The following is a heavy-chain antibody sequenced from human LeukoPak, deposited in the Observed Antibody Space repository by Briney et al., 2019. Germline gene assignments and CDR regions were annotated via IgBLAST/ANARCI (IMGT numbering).Heavy chain of an antibody. CDR1: GFNFSRHS. Sequence: GGSLRLSCAASGFNFSRHSMNWVRQAPGKGLEWVSYISISSSYINYSDSVKGRFTISRDNSKNTLYLQMNSLRAEDTAVYYCAKDPVDRPYYYGSGSYYTYWGQGTLVTVSS. J-gene: IGHJ4*02. D-gene: IGHD3-10*01. V-gene: IGHV3-21*04. CDR2: ISISSSYI. CDR3: AKDPVDRPYYYGSGSYYTY.